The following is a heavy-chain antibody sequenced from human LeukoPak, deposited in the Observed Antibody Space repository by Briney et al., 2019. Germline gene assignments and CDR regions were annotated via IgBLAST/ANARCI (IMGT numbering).Heavy chain of an antibody. CDR3: ARLDTGWYNFDY. D-gene: IGHD6-19*01. J-gene: IGHJ4*02. V-gene: IGHV3-48*03. Sequence: GGSLRLSCAASGFTFSSYEMNWVRQAPGKGLEWVSYISSSGSTIYYVDFVKGRFTISRDNAKNSLHLQMNSLRAEDTAVYYCARLDTGWYNFDYWGQGTLVTVSS. CDR1: GFTFSSYE. CDR2: ISSSGSTI.